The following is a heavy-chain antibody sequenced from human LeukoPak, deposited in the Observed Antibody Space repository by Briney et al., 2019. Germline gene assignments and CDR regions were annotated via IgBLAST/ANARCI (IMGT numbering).Heavy chain of an antibody. CDR3: TKLARAPRDFDY. D-gene: IGHD3-10*01. CDR2: SRDKGNSYTT. Sequence: PGGSLRLSCAASGFTFSTYSMNWVRQAPGKGLEWVGRSRDKGNSYTTAYAASVRGRVTISRDDSKNSLYLQMNSLKIEDTAVYYCTKLARAPRDFDYWGQGTLVTVSS. V-gene: IGHV3-72*01. CDR1: GFTFSTYS. J-gene: IGHJ4*01.